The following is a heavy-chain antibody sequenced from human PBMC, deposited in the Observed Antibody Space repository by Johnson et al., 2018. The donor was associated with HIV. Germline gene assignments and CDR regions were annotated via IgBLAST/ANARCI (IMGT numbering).Heavy chain of an antibody. CDR3: AKGECSSTNCYWGIDAFDI. V-gene: IGHV3-7*02. CDR1: GFTFSSYW. D-gene: IGHD2-2*01. CDR2: IKQDGSEK. Sequence: VQLVESGGGLVQPGGSLRLSCAASGFTFSSYWMSWVRQAPGKGLEWVANIKQDGSEKYYVDSVKGRFTISRDNAKNSLYLQMNSLRAEDTAVYYCAKGECSSTNCYWGIDAFDIWGQGTMVTVSS. J-gene: IGHJ3*02.